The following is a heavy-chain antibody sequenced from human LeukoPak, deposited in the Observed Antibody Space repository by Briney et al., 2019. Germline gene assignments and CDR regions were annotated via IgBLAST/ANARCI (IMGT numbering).Heavy chain of an antibody. J-gene: IGHJ4*02. Sequence: GASVKVSCKASGYTFTSYDINWVRQATGQGLEWMGWMNPNSGNTGYAQKFQGRVTMTRDTSISTAYMELSRLRSDDTAVYYCARGGRYYYDSSGPIDYWGQGTLVTVSS. CDR3: ARGGRYYYDSSGPIDY. D-gene: IGHD3-22*01. V-gene: IGHV1-8*01. CDR1: GYTFTSYD. CDR2: MNPNSGNT.